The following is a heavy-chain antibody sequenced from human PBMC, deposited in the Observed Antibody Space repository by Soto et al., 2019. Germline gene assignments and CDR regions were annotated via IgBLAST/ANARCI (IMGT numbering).Heavy chain of an antibody. CDR2: IRATGDTT. CDR1: GFGFGGFA. D-gene: IGHD7-27*01. CDR3: AKEHGILGANWGIFQS. V-gene: IGHV3-23*01. Sequence: EVQLLESGGGLVQPGGSLRLSCAASGFGFGGFAMNWVRQAPGKGLEWVSAIRATGDTTHYADSVKGRFTISRDNSKNILYLQMHSLRAEDTAVYYCAKEHGILGANWGIFQSWGQGTLVTVSS. J-gene: IGHJ5*02.